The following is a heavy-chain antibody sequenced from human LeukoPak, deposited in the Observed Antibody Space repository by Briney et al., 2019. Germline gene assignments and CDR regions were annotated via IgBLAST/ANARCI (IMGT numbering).Heavy chain of an antibody. J-gene: IGHJ4*02. CDR1: GYTFTSYG. D-gene: IGHD5-24*01. Sequence: ASVKVSCRASGYTFTSYGINWVRQATGQGLEWMGWMNPNNGNTGYAQKFQGRLTMTRNTSISTAYMELSSLRSEDTAVYYCARGLEMEVAAYWGQGTLVTVSS. V-gene: IGHV1-8*01. CDR3: ARGLEMEVAAY. CDR2: MNPNNGNT.